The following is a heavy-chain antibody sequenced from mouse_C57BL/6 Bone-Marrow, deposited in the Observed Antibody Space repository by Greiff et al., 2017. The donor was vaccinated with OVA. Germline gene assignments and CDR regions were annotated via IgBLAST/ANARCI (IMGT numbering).Heavy chain of an antibody. D-gene: IGHD3-2*02. Sequence: QVHVKQPGAELVKPGASVKMSCKASGYTFTSYWITWVKQRPGQGLEWIGDIYPGSGSTNYNEKFKSKATLTVDTSSSTAYMQLSSLTSEDSAFYYCGTAQAYFDYWGQGTTLTVSS. CDR3: GTAQAYFDY. CDR1: GYTFTSYW. J-gene: IGHJ2*01. V-gene: IGHV1-55*01. CDR2: IYPGSGST.